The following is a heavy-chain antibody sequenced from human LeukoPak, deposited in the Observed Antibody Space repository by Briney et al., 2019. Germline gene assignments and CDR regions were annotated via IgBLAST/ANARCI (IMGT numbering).Heavy chain of an antibody. CDR2: IYIVGST. CDR3: ATLNFYDSSGYETEPSDI. Sequence: GGSLRLSCAASGFAVTTNYMRWVRQPPGKGLDWLSFIYIVGSTYYADRVKGRLTFSRDNSKNNLYLEMNSLRAEDTAVYYCATLNFYDSSGYETEPSDIWGQGTMVTVSS. CDR1: GFAVTTNY. D-gene: IGHD3-22*01. V-gene: IGHV3-53*01. J-gene: IGHJ3*02.